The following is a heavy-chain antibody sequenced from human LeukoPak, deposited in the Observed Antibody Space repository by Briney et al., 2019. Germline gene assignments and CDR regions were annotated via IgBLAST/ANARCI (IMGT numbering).Heavy chain of an antibody. D-gene: IGHD3-10*01. CDR2: IKVDGGET. J-gene: IGHJ4*02. Sequence: GGSLRLSCAASGFTFSTHSMNWVRQAPGKGLEWVANIKVDGGETHYVDSVKGRFTISRDNARSSLYLQMNSLRTDDTGVYYCARDDGAGPHYWGQGTLVTVSS. CDR1: GFTFSTHS. CDR3: ARDDGAGPHY. V-gene: IGHV3-7*01.